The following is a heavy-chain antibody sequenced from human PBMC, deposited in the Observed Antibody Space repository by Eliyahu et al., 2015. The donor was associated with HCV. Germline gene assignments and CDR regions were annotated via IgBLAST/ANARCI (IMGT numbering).Heavy chain of an antibody. V-gene: IGHV3-23*01. Sequence: EVQLLESGGGLVQPGGXLRLSXSASGFXFSXDAXXGSAQAPGKGXGWVSAISGSGGSTYYADSVKGRFSISRDNSKNTLYLQMNSLRAEDTAVYYCAKLADKMVYAIPGYYYGMDVWGQGTTVTVSS. D-gene: IGHD2-8*01. CDR2: ISGSGGST. CDR1: GFXFSXDA. CDR3: AKLADKMVYAIPGYYYGMDV. J-gene: IGHJ6*02.